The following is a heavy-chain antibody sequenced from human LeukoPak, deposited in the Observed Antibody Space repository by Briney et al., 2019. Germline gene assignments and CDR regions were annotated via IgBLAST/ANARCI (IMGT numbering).Heavy chain of an antibody. Sequence: ASVKVSCKASGYTFTSYYMHWVRQAPGQGLEWMGIINPSGGSTSYAQKFQGRVTMTRDTSISIAYMELSRLRSDDTAVYYCARVGYCSSTSCYTWFDPWGQGTLVTVSS. CDR3: ARVGYCSSTSCYTWFDP. CDR1: GYTFTSYY. J-gene: IGHJ5*02. V-gene: IGHV1-46*01. D-gene: IGHD2-2*02. CDR2: INPSGGST.